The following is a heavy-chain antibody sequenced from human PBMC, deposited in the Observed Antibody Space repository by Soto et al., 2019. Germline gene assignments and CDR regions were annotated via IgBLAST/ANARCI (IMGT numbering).Heavy chain of an antibody. CDR1: GCTFRSYA. CDR3: ARDCSSTSCFSPDAFDI. CDR2: IIPILGTA. J-gene: IGHJ3*02. Sequence: AVPVSCKASGCTFRSYAISWVRQAPGQGREWMGGIIPILGTANYAQKFQSRVTITADESTSTAYMELSSLRSEDTAVYYCARDCSSTSCFSPDAFDIWGQGTMVTVSS. V-gene: IGHV1-69*13. D-gene: IGHD2-2*01.